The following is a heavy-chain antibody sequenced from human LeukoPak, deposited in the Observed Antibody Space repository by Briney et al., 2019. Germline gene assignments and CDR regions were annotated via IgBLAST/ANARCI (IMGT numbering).Heavy chain of an antibody. V-gene: IGHV3-74*01. J-gene: IGHJ4*02. D-gene: IGHD5-24*01. CDR1: GFTFSSYW. CDR2: INSDGSST. Sequence: GGSLRLSCAASGFTFSSYWMHWVRQAPGKGLVWVSRINSDGSSTTYADSMKGRLTISRDNAKNTLYLQMNSLRAEDTAVYYCARDMEMATISGFDYWGQGALVTVSS. CDR3: ARDMEMATISGFDY.